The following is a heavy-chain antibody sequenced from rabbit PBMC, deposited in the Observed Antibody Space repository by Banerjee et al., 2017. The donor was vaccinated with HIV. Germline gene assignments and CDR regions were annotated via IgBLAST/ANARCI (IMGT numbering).Heavy chain of an antibody. D-gene: IGHD4-2*01. J-gene: IGHJ6*01. CDR1: GFTINSGHW. Sequence: ELVESGGGLVQPGESLTLSCTASGFTINSGHWMCWVRQAPGKGLEWIGCIHTDSSGTTRYASWAKGRFTISKTSSTTVTLQMTSLTAADTATYFCARDRAGSYYYYGMDLWGPGTLVTVS. CDR2: IHTDSSGTT. CDR3: ARDRAGSYYYYGMDL. V-gene: IGHV1S45*01.